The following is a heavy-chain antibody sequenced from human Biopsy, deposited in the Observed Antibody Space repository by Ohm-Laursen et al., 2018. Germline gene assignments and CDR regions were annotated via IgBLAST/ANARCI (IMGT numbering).Heavy chain of an antibody. J-gene: IGHJ6*02. D-gene: IGHD3-22*01. CDR1: GYTFSMYA. CDR3: ARDFFDSSGYFYYYNGVDL. V-gene: IGHV1-18*01. Sequence: ASVKVSCKASGYTFSMYAITWVRQAPGQGLEWMGWSSAYNGKTNYAQKFQGRVTVTADTSTSTAYMELRSLRSDDTAVYYCARDFFDSSGYFYYYNGVDLWGQGTTVTVSS. CDR2: SSAYNGKT.